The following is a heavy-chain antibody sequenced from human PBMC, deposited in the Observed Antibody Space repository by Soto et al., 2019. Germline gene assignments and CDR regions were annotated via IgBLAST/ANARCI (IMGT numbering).Heavy chain of an antibody. V-gene: IGHV1-18*01. CDR3: GRCYCSVGSCFTCWHFDL. J-gene: IGHJ2*01. CDR2: ISIEKGDT. D-gene: IGHD2-15*01. CDR1: GYSFDTFG. Sequence: QVQVVQSGAEVKKPGASVKVACKASGYSFDTFGMSWVRQAPGQGLEWMGWISIEKGDTNSAQKFQDRVTMTTDTTTSTASLEPRSLTSDDTAVYYLGRCYCSVGSCFTCWHFDLWGRGTLVTLSS.